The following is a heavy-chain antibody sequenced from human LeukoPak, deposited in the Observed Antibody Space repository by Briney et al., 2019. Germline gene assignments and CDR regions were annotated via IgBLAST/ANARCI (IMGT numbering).Heavy chain of an antibody. V-gene: IGHV1-69*01. J-gene: IGHJ4*02. CDR3: AREGTYCSSTSCYGY. CDR2: IIPIFGTA. D-gene: IGHD2-2*01. Sequence: GIIPIFGTANYAQKFQGRVTITADESTSTAYMELSSLRSEDTAVYYCAREGTYCSSTSCYGYWGQGTLVTVSS.